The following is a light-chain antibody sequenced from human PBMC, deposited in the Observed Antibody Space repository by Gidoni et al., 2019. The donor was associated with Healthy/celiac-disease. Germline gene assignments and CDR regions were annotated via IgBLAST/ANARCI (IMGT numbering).Light chain of an antibody. V-gene: IGKV3-20*01. Sequence: EIVLTQSPGPLSLSPGERATLSFRASQSVSRSYLAWYQQKPGQAPSLLIYGASSRATGIPDRFSGSGSGTDFTLTISRLEPEDFAVYYCQQYGSSPPYTFGQGTKLEIK. CDR2: GAS. CDR3: QQYGSSPPYT. J-gene: IGKJ2*01. CDR1: QSVSRSY.